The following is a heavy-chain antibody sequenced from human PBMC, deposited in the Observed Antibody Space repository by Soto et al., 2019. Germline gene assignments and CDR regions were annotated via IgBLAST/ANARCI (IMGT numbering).Heavy chain of an antibody. CDR3: ASGASRWYPYFFDS. Sequence: SETLSLTCTVSGGSITTGGSYWSWIRQHPGKGLEWIGNIYHSGNTYYNPSLKSRLTISVDTSKNHFSLMVDSVTAADTAVYFCASGASRWYPYFFDSWAQGTLVTVSS. V-gene: IGHV4-31*03. CDR2: IYHSGNT. J-gene: IGHJ4*02. CDR1: GGSITTGGSY. D-gene: IGHD6-13*01.